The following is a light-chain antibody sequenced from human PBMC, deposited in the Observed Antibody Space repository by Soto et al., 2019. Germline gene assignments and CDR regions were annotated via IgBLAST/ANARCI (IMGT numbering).Light chain of an antibody. CDR2: GAS. J-gene: IGKJ5*01. V-gene: IGKV3-15*01. CDR3: QQYNNWPTST. CDR1: QSVNSN. Sequence: ETVMTQSPATLSVSLGERATLSCRARQSVNSNLAWYQQKLGQAPRVLIFGASTRATGIPARFSGSVCGTEFTLTISSLQSEDLAVYYGQQYNNWPTSTFGQGTRLEI.